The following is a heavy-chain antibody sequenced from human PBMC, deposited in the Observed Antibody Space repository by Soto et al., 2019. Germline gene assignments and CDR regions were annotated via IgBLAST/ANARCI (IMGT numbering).Heavy chain of an antibody. D-gene: IGHD3-3*01. CDR2: IKYSGTT. CDR3: ARDGFFGRSGYFDY. J-gene: IGHJ4*02. V-gene: IGHV4-39*02. Sequence: PSETLSLTCTVSGGSISSSRCHWGWIRQPPGKGLEWIASIKYSGTTFYNPSLKSRVTLSVDTSKNQFALKLSSVTAADTAVYYCARDGFFGRSGYFDYWGQGTLVTVSS. CDR1: GGSISSSRCH.